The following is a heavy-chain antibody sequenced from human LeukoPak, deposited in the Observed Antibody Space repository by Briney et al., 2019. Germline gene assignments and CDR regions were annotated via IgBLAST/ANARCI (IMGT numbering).Heavy chain of an antibody. D-gene: IGHD3-16*01. V-gene: IGHV4-34*01. CDR2: INHSGST. CDR1: GGSFSGYY. J-gene: IGHJ4*02. CDR3: ARGVSGSYVFDS. Sequence: SETLSLTCAVYGGSFSGYYWSWIRQPPRKGRDWIGEINHSGSTNYNPSLKSRVSISVDTPKNQFCLKLNSVTAADTAAYYCARGVSGSYVFDSWGQGTLVTVSS.